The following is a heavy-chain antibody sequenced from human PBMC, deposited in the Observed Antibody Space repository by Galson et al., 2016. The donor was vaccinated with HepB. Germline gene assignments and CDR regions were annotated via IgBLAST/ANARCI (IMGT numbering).Heavy chain of an antibody. CDR3: ARGVGPAYMDV. V-gene: IGHV3-48*02. CDR1: GFSFSSYS. D-gene: IGHD5/OR15-5a*01. Sequence: SLRLSCAASGFSFSSYSMNWVRQAPGKGLEWVSYISSTSSPTIYYADSVKGRFTTSRDNAKNSLYLQMNSLRDEDTAVYYCARGVGPAYMDVWGKGTTVTVSS. CDR2: ISSTSSPTI. J-gene: IGHJ6*03.